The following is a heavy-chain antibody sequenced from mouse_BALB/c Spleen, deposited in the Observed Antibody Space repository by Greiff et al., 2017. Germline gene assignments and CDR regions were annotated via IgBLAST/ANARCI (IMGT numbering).Heavy chain of an antibody. CDR3: ERGGEGPDY. CDR2: IYPGNGDT. J-gene: IGHJ2*01. CDR1: GYTFTSYN. V-gene: IGHV1-12*01. Sequence: QVQLQQPGAELVKPGASVKMSCKASGYTFTSYNMHWVKQTPGQGLEWIGAIYPGNGDTSYNQKFKGKATLTADKSSSTAYMQLSSLTSEDSAVYYCERGGEGPDYWGQGTTLTVSS.